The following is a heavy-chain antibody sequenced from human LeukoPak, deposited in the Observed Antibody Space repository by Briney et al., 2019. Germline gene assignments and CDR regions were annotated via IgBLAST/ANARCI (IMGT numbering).Heavy chain of an antibody. CDR1: GYSFTSYY. CDR3: ARGGEMTTKLYYFDC. Sequence: ASVKVSCKASGYSFTSYYMHWVRQAPGQGLEWMGIINPNSGSISYAQKFQGRVTMTRDTSTSTVYMELSSLRSEDTAVYYCARGGEMTTKLYYFDCWGQGTLVTVSS. D-gene: IGHD5-24*01. V-gene: IGHV1-46*01. CDR2: INPNSGSI. J-gene: IGHJ4*02.